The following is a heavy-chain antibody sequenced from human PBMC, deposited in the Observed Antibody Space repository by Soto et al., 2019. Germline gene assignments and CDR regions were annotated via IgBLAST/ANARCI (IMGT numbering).Heavy chain of an antibody. Sequence: PSETLSLTCTVSGGSISSGGYYCNWIRQHPGKGLEWIGYIYYSGSTYYNPSLKSQVTISVDTSKNQFSLKLTSVTAADTAVYYCARDSSGYYHFDSWGQGTLVTVS. V-gene: IGHV4-31*01. CDR3: ARDSSGYYHFDS. CDR2: IYYSGST. J-gene: IGHJ4*02. CDR1: GGSISSGGYY. D-gene: IGHD3-22*01.